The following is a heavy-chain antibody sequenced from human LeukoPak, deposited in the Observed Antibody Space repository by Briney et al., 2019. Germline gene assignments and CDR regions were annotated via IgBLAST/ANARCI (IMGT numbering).Heavy chain of an antibody. CDR3: ARQTGSGLFILP. D-gene: IGHD3/OR15-3a*01. V-gene: IGHV4-39*01. Sequence: PSETLSLTCTVSGGSISNSDYSWGWIRQPPGKGLEWIGSIYYTGNTYYNASLKSQVSISIDTSKNQFSLKLTSVTAADTSVYYCARQTGSGLFILPGGQGTLVTVSS. CDR1: GGSISNSDYS. J-gene: IGHJ4*02. CDR2: IYYTGNT.